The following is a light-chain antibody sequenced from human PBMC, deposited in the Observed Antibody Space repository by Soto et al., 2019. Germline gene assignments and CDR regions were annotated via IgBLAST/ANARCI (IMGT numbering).Light chain of an antibody. J-gene: IGKJ1*01. CDR3: QQYGSSPT. Sequence: EVVLTQSPATLSLSPGERATLSCRASQNVRTFLDWYQQKPGQAPRLLIYGASNRATGIPARFSGSGSATDFTLTISRLEPEDFAVYFCQQYGSSPTFGQGTKVDIK. V-gene: IGKV3-20*01. CDR2: GAS. CDR1: QNVRTF.